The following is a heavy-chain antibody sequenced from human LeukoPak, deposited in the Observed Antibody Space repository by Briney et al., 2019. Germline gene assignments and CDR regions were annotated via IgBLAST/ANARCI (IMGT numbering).Heavy chain of an antibody. D-gene: IGHD3-9*01. V-gene: IGHV3-23*01. CDR1: PFTFRNYA. CDR2: ISGSGTGT. CDR3: AKEDDILTGYYPFDS. J-gene: IGHJ4*02. Sequence: GGSLRLSCAASPFTFRNYAMNCVREAPGKGLEWVSGISGSGTGTHYADSVKGRFTISRDNSKNTLYLQKNSLRAEDTAVYYCAKEDDILTGYYPFDSWGQGTLVTVSS.